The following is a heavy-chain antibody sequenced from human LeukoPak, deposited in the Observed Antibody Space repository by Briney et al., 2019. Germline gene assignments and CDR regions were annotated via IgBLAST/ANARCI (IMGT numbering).Heavy chain of an antibody. CDR2: VSSTGSS. D-gene: IGHD3-3*01. CDR3: ARLNFWNDVWSFDL. Sequence: PSETLSLTCTVSGDSINSGASFWSWIRQPAGKGLEWIGRVSSTGSSEYNPSLESRLGISLDTSKNQFTRTPSSVTASHTAAHYCARLNFWNDVWSFDLWGRGTLVTVSS. CDR1: GDSINSGASF. J-gene: IGHJ2*01. V-gene: IGHV4-61*02.